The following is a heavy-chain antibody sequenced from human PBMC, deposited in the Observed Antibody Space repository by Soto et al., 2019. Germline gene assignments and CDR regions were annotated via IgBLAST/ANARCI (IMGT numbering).Heavy chain of an antibody. D-gene: IGHD3-22*01. V-gene: IGHV1-18*01. CDR2: ISAYNGNT. CDR3: AREVNDYYDSSGYPDY. Sequence: ASVKVSCKASGYTFTSYGISWVRQAPGQGLEWMGWISAYNGNTNYAQKLQGRVTVTTDTSTSTAYMELRSLRSDDTAVYYCAREVNDYYDSSGYPDYWGQGTLVTVSS. J-gene: IGHJ4*02. CDR1: GYTFTSYG.